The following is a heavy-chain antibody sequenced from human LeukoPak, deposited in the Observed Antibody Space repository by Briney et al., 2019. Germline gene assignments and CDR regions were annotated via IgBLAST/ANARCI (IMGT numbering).Heavy chain of an antibody. CDR1: GYTFTSYY. Sequence: ASVKVSCKASGYTFTSYYMHWVRQAPGQGLELMGIINPSGGSTSYAQKFQGRVTMTRDTSTSTVYMELSSLRSEDTAVYYCARDTFYGGNFYYYMDVWGKGTTVTVSS. J-gene: IGHJ6*03. CDR2: INPSGGST. D-gene: IGHD2/OR15-2a*01. V-gene: IGHV1-46*01. CDR3: ARDTFYGGNFYYYMDV.